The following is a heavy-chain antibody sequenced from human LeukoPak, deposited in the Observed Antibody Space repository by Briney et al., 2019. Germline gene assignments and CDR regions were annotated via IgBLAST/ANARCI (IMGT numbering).Heavy chain of an antibody. CDR3: AKGGGSSSWTLDY. V-gene: IGHV3-30*18. Sequence: GGSLRLSCAASGFTFSSYGMHWVRQAPGKGLEWVAVISYDGSNKYYADSVKGRFTISRDNSKNTLYLQMNSLRAEDTAVYYCAKGGGSSSWTLDYWGQGTLVTVSS. J-gene: IGHJ4*02. CDR1: GFTFSSYG. D-gene: IGHD6-13*01. CDR2: ISYDGSNK.